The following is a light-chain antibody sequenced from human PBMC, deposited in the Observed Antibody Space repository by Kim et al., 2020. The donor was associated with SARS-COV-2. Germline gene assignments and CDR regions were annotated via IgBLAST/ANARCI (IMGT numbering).Light chain of an antibody. CDR1: SSNIGEDYD. J-gene: IGLJ3*02. V-gene: IGLV1-40*01. CDR3: QSYDSSLSGWV. Sequence: QRVTISGTGSSSNIGEDYDVHWYQQLPGTAPKLLIYGNSNRPSGVPDRFSGSKSGTSASLAITGLQAEDEADYYCQSYDSSLSGWVFGGGTQLTVL. CDR2: GNS.